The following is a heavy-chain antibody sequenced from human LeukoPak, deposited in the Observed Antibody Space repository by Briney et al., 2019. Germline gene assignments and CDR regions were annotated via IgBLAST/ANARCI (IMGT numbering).Heavy chain of an antibody. Sequence: SETLSLTCAVYGGSFSGYYWSWIRQPPGKGLEWIGEINHSGSTNYNPSLKSRVTISVDTSKNQFSLKLSSVTAADTAVYYCARGRYCRGGSCLIDYWGQGTLVTVSS. D-gene: IGHD2-15*01. CDR1: GGSFSGYY. V-gene: IGHV4-34*01. CDR3: ARGRYCRGGSCLIDY. J-gene: IGHJ4*02. CDR2: INHSGST.